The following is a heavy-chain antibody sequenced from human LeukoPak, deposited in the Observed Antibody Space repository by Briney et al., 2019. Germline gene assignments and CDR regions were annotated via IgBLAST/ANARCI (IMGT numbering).Heavy chain of an antibody. V-gene: IGHV3-30-3*01. CDR1: GFTFSSYA. CDR3: ARVQYSGLFDY. Sequence: GGSLRLSCAASGFTFSSYAMHWVRQAPGKGLEWVAVISYDGSNKYYADSVKGRFTISRDNSKNTLYLQMNSLRAEDTAVYYCARVQYSGLFDYWGQGTLVTVSS. CDR2: ISYDGSNK. D-gene: IGHD5-12*01. J-gene: IGHJ4*02.